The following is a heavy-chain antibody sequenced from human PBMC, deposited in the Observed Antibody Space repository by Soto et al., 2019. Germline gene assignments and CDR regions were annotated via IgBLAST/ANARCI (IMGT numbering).Heavy chain of an antibody. CDR1: GGTFSSYA. Sequence: QVQLVQSGAEVQKPGSSVKFSCKASGGTFSSYAISWVRQAPGQGLEWMGGILPIFGTANYAQKFQGRVTITADESTSTAYMELSSLISEDTAVYYGATTPADCSSPSGGFIRELQPYYFDYWGQGTLVTVS. D-gene: IGHD2-2*01. CDR2: ILPIFGTA. V-gene: IGHV1-69*01. J-gene: IGHJ4*02. CDR3: ATTPADCSSPSGGFIRELQPYYFDY.